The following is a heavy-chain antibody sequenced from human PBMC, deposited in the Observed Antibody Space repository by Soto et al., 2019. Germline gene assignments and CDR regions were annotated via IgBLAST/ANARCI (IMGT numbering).Heavy chain of an antibody. V-gene: IGHV1-18*04. CDR1: GYTFTNFG. Sequence: QVQLVQSGPEVEKPGASVKVSCMASGYTFTNFGISWVRQAPGQGPEWMGWISTSDGNTNYARKLPERVTMTTDTSTTTAYMELRSLTFDDTAVYYCARWAFASNDWYFGALDIWGQGTLVTVSS. J-gene: IGHJ3*02. CDR2: ISTSDGNT. D-gene: IGHD3-9*01. CDR3: ARWAFASNDWYFGALDI.